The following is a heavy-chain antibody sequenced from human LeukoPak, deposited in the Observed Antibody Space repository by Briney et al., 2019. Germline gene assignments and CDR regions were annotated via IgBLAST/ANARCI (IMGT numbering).Heavy chain of an antibody. V-gene: IGHV3-21*01. D-gene: IGHD3-22*01. CDR1: GFTFSSYS. Sequence: GGSLRLSCAASGFTFSSYSMNGVRQAPGKGLEGVSSISSSGSYIYYADSVKGRFTISRDNVKNSLYLQMNSLRAEDTAVYYCARGSGYYYEDYWGQGTLVTVSS. CDR2: ISSSGSYI. CDR3: ARGSGYYYEDY. J-gene: IGHJ4*02.